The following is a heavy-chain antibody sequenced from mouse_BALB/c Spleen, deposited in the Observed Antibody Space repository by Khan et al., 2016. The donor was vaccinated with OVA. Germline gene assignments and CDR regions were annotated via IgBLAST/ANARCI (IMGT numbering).Heavy chain of an antibody. CDR1: GYSITSGYR. Sequence: EVQLQESGPGLVKPSQSLSLTCSVTGYSITSGYRWNWIRQFPGNKLEWMGYISYDGSNNYNPSLKNRISITRDPSKNQFFLKLNSVTTEDTATYHWSRGGAVVPYWYFDVWGAGPRSPSPQ. CDR2: ISYDGSN. J-gene: IGHJ1*01. CDR3: SRGGAVVPYWYFDV. V-gene: IGHV3-6*02. D-gene: IGHD1-1*01.